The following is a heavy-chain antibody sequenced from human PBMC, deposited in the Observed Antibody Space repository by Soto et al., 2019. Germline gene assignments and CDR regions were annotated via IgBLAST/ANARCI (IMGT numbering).Heavy chain of an antibody. CDR1: GYTFTGYY. D-gene: IGHD2-2*01. CDR3: ARDFQEDIVVVPAALGFDI. Sequence: ASVKVSCKASGYTFTGYYMHWVRQAPGQGLEWMGIINPSGGSTSYAQKFQGRVTMTRDTSTSTVYMELSSLRSEDTAVYYCARDFQEDIVVVPAALGFDIRGQGTLVTVSS. CDR2: INPSGGST. J-gene: IGHJ3*02. V-gene: IGHV1-46*03.